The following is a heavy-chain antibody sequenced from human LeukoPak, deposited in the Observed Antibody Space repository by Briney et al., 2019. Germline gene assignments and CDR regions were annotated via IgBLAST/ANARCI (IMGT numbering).Heavy chain of an antibody. CDR3: AKARVAAAGTGAFDV. CDR1: GITVSNYG. J-gene: IGHJ3*01. D-gene: IGHD6-13*01. V-gene: IGHV3-23*01. CDR2: FSATDGSA. Sequence: GGSLRLSCAASGITVSNYGMTWVRQAPGKGLEWVSAFSATDGSAQYADSVRGRFSISRDNSKNSLYLQMNSLGDEDTAVYFCAKARVAAAGTGAFDVWGQGTIVTVSS.